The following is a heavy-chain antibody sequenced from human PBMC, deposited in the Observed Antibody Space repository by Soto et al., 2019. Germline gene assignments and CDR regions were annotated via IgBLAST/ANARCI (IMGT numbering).Heavy chain of an antibody. V-gene: IGHV1-69*04. CDR3: ARDRHYYDSSGYFVYYGMDV. Sequence: SVKVSCKASGGTFSSYTISWVRQAPGQGLEWMGRIIPILGIANYAQKFQGRVTITADKSTSTAYMELSSLRSEDTAVYYCARDRHYYDSSGYFVYYGMDVWGQGTTVTVSS. CDR2: IIPILGIA. CDR1: GGTFSSYT. J-gene: IGHJ6*02. D-gene: IGHD3-22*01.